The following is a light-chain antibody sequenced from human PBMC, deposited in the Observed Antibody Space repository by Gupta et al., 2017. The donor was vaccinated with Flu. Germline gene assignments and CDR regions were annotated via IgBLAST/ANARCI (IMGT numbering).Light chain of an antibody. CDR3: SSYTSSGTLV. CDR1: SSDVGGYNY. J-gene: IGLJ2*01. CDR2: EVT. V-gene: IGLV2-14*01. Sequence: SITISCTGTSSDVGGYNYVSWYQQHPGKAPKLIIYEVTNRPSGVSNRFSGSKYGNTASLTIYGLQAEDEADYYCSSYTSSGTLVFGGGTNLTVL.